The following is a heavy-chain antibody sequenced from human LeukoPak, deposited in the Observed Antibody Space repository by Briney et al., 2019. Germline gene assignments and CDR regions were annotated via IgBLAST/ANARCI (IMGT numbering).Heavy chain of an antibody. CDR1: GFTFNTYA. CDR3: AKTYYYDSSGYSHYLAYDY. D-gene: IGHD3-22*01. V-gene: IGHV3-23*01. J-gene: IGHJ4*02. Sequence: GGSLRLSCAASGFTFNTYAMSWVRQAPGTGLEWVSTISGSGAFTKYADSVTGRFTISRDNSKNTLYLQLNSLRAEDTATYYCAKTYYYDSSGYSHYLAYDYWGQGTLVTVSS. CDR2: ISGSGAFT.